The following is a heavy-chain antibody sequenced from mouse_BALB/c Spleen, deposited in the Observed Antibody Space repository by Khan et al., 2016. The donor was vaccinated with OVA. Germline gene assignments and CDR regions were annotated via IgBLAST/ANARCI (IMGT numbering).Heavy chain of an antibody. CDR3: ARSNFYAMDY. D-gene: IGHD2-5*01. CDR1: GFSLTTYG. CDR2: IWSAGKT. J-gene: IGHJ4*01. V-gene: IGHV2-6-2*01. Sequence: QVQLKQSGPDLVAPSQSLSITCTVSGFSLTTYGVHWVRQPPGKGLEWLGVIWSAGKTTYNSPLKSRLSISKDNSKSQVFLKMNSLQTDDTAMYHCARSNFYAMDYWGQGTSVTVSS.